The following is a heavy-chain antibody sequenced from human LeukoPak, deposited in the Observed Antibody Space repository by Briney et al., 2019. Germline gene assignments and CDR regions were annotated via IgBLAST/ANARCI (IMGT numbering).Heavy chain of an antibody. CDR3: TSCPTSKHGYNSRYAFDI. V-gene: IGHV4-59*11. CDR1: ADSIGGHY. D-gene: IGHD5-24*01. Sequence: SETLSLTCTVSADSIGGHYLSWVRQPPGKGLEWIGYISDSGDTNSSPYLKSRVTISVDTSKSQVFLNLSSATAADTAVYYCTSCPTSKHGYNSRYAFDIWGQGTVVTVSS. J-gene: IGHJ3*02. CDR2: ISDSGDT.